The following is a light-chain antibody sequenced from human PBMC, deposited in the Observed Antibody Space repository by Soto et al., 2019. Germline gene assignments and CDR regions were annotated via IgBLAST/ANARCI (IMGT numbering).Light chain of an antibody. CDR3: CSYAGSPSVV. CDR2: EGS. Sequence: QSVLTQPASVSGSPGQSITISCTGTNSDVGSYNLVSWYQQHPGKAPKLMIYEGSKRPSGVSNRFSGSKSGNTASLTISGLQAEDEADYYCCSYAGSPSVVFGGGTKLTVL. J-gene: IGLJ2*01. V-gene: IGLV2-23*01. CDR1: NSDVGSYNL.